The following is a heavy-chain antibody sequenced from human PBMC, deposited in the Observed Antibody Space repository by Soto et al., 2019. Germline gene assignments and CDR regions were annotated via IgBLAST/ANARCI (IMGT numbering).Heavy chain of an antibody. CDR3: ARAHSGSYYSVFNY. CDR2: IYRSGTT. J-gene: IGHJ4*02. CDR1: NFSISSGYY. Sequence: SETLSLTCVVSNFSISSGYYWGWIRQSPGKGLEWIASIYRSGTTSYNPSLKSRVTISVDPSKNQFSLMLTAVTAADTAVYYCARAHSGSYYSVFNYWGRGSLVTVSS. D-gene: IGHD1-26*01. V-gene: IGHV4-38-2*01.